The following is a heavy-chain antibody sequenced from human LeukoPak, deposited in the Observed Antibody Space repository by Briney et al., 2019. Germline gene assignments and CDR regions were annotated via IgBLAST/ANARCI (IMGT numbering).Heavy chain of an antibody. CDR2: ISGGGST. Sequence: GSLRLSCAASGFTFSSYAMTWVRQAPGKGLEWVSTISGGGSTNFTDSVKGRFTISRDNSKNTLYLQMNSLRAEDTAVYYCAKRSEGWGQGTLVTVSS. V-gene: IGHV3-23*01. CDR1: GFTFSSYA. J-gene: IGHJ4*02. CDR3: AKRSEG.